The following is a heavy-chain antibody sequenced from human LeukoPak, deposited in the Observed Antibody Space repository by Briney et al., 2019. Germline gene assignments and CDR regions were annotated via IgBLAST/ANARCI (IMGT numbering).Heavy chain of an antibody. Sequence: ASVKVSCKASGYTFTGYYMHWVRQAPGQGLEWMGWINPNSGGTNYAQKFQGWVTMTRDTSISTVYMELSRLRSDDTAVYYCAREDCSGGSCYAGVDYWGQGTLVTVSS. D-gene: IGHD2-15*01. CDR1: GYTFTGYY. CDR2: INPNSGGT. CDR3: AREDCSGGSCYAGVDY. V-gene: IGHV1-2*04. J-gene: IGHJ4*02.